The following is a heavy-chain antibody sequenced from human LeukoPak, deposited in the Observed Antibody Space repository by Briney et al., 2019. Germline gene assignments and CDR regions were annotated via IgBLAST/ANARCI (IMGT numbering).Heavy chain of an antibody. CDR1: GFTFSSYA. J-gene: IGHJ4*02. D-gene: IGHD6-19*01. CDR3: ARGDSSGWYYFDY. CDR2: ISYDGSNK. Sequence: GGALRLSCASSGFTFSSYAMHWVRQAPGKGLEGVGVISYDGSNKYYEDSVKGRFTISRDNSKNTLYLKMNRLRAEDTVVYYCARGDSSGWYYFDYWGQGTLVTVSS. V-gene: IGHV3-30*04.